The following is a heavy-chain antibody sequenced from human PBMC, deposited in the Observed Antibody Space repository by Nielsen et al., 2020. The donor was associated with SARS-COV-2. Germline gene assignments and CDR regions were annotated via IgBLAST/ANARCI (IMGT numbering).Heavy chain of an antibody. CDR1: GGSISSGDYY. Sequence: SCTVSGGSISSGDYYWSWIRQHPGKGLEWIGYIYYSGSTYYNPSLKSRVTISVDTSKNQFSLKLSSVTAADTAVYYCASSKSSSWYFPAPDAFDIWGQGTMVTVSS. CDR3: ASSKSSSWYFPAPDAFDI. J-gene: IGHJ3*02. CDR2: IYYSGST. D-gene: IGHD6-13*01. V-gene: IGHV4-31*02.